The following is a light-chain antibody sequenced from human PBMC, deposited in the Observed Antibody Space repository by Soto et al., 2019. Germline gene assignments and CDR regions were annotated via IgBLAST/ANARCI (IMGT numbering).Light chain of an antibody. J-gene: IGKJ5*01. CDR3: QQRYNWPPIT. CDR2: DAS. Sequence: EIVLTQSPATLSLSPGERVTLSCRASQSVRSYLAWYQQKPGQAPRLLIYDASNWATGIPARFSGSGSGTDFTLTISSLEPEDFAVYYCQQRYNWPPITFGQGTRLDIK. V-gene: IGKV3-11*01. CDR1: QSVRSY.